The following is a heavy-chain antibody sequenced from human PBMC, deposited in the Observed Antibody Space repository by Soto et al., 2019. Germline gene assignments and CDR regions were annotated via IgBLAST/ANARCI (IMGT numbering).Heavy chain of an antibody. CDR1: GYTFTGYY. J-gene: IGHJ6*02. V-gene: IGHV1-2*04. CDR3: AREQRGYSCYDWIDYYCYRMDF. CDR2: INPNSGGT. D-gene: IGHD5-12*01. Sequence: ASVKVSCKASGYTFTGYYMHWVRQAPGQGLEWMGWINPNSGGTNYAQKFQGWVTMTRDTSISTAYMELSRLRSDDTAVYYCAREQRGYSCYDWIDYYCYRMDFWGRGTTDTVSS.